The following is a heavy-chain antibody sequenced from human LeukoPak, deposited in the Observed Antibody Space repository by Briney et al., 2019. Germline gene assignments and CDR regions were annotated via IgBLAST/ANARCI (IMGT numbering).Heavy chain of an antibody. J-gene: IGHJ4*02. CDR2: INPSGGST. D-gene: IGHD3-22*01. CDR1: GYTFTSFY. Sequence: GASVKVSCKASGYTFTSFYMHWVRQAPGQGLEWMGKINPSGGSTSYEENLQGRVTMTRDMSKSTVYMELSSLRSEDTAVYYYARAYYDSSGYQDYWGQGTLVTVSS. CDR3: ARAYYDSSGYQDY. V-gene: IGHV1-46*04.